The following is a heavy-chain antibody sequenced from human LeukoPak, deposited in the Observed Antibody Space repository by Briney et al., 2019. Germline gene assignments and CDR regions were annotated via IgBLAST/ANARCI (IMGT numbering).Heavy chain of an antibody. D-gene: IGHD2-2*01. J-gene: IGHJ4*02. V-gene: IGHV1-69*13. CDR3: ARGGYCSSTSCYLFDY. CDR1: GGTFSSYA. CDR2: IIPIFGTA. Sequence: SVKVSCKASGGTFSSYAISWVRQAPGQGLEWMGGIIPIFGTANYAQKFQGRVPITADESTSTAYMELSSLRSEDTAVYYCARGGYCSSTSCYLFDYWGQGTLVTVSP.